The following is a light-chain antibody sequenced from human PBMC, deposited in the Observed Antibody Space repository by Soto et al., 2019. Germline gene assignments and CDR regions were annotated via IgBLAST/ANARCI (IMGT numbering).Light chain of an antibody. J-gene: IGKJ5*01. CDR1: QTINSN. CDR3: QEYNNWPPIT. V-gene: IGKV3-15*01. CDR2: GAS. Sequence: VMTQSPATLSVSPGERATLSCRASQTINSNLAWYHQKPGQAPRLLIYGASIRATGIPARFSGSGSGTECTLTISSLQSEDFAVYYCQEYNNWPPITFGQGTHLEIK.